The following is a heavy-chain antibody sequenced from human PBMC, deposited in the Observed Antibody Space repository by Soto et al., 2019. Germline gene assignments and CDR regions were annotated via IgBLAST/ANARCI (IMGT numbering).Heavy chain of an antibody. J-gene: IGHJ6*03. D-gene: IGHD5-12*01. V-gene: IGHV4-39*01. Sequence: SETLSLTCTVSGGSISSSSYYWGWIRQPPGKGLEWIGRIYYSGSTYYNPSLKSRVTISVDTSKNQFSLKLSSVTAADTAVYYCARHVRGYSGYDPSYYMDVWGKGTTVTVSS. CDR3: ARHVRGYSGYDPSYYMDV. CDR2: IYYSGST. CDR1: GGSISSSSYY.